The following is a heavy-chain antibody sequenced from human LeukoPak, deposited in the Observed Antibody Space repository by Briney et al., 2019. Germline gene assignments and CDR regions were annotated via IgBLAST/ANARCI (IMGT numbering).Heavy chain of an antibody. CDR1: GGSISSYY. CDR2: IYTSGST. CDR3: ARETAYYYDSSGYWTYYFDY. J-gene: IGHJ4*02. D-gene: IGHD3-22*01. V-gene: IGHV4-4*07. Sequence: SETLSLTCTVSGGSISSYYWSWIRQPAGKGLEWIERIYTSGSTNYNRSLKSRFTKSVDPSKNQFSLKLSSVTAADTAVYYCARETAYYYDSSGYWTYYFDYWGQGTLVTVSS.